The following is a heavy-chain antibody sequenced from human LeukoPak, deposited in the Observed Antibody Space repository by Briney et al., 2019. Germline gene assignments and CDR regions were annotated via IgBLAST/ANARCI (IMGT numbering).Heavy chain of an antibody. Sequence: GSLRLSCAASGFTVSSNYMSWVRQAPGKGLEWVSIISVSGGTTYYADSVKGRFTISRDNSKNTLYLQMNSLRAEDTAVYYCAKEMATGIVGATTDYWGQGTLVTVSS. D-gene: IGHD1-26*01. CDR2: ISVSGGTT. CDR3: AKEMATGIVGATTDY. J-gene: IGHJ4*02. CDR1: GFTVSSNY. V-gene: IGHV3-53*05.